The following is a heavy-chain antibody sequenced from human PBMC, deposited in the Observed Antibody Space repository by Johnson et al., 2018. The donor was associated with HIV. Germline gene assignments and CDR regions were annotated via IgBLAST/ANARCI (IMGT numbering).Heavy chain of an antibody. D-gene: IGHD3-22*01. Sequence: QVQLVESGGVVVQPGGSLRLSCAASRFTFSDYYMSWIRQAPGKGLEWVSSMSSSGTTIYIADSVKGRFTISRDNAKNSLYLQMNSLRAEDTAIYYCARGNMIVVVSGGFDIWGQGTMVTVSS. CDR3: ARGNMIVVVSGGFDI. J-gene: IGHJ3*02. CDR2: MSSSGTTI. CDR1: RFTFSDYY. V-gene: IGHV3-11*04.